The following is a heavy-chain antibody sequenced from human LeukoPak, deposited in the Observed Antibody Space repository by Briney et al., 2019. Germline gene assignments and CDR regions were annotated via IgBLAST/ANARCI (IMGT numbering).Heavy chain of an antibody. CDR2: INHSGST. D-gene: IGHD2-15*01. Sequence: SETLSLTCAVYGGSFSGYYWSWIRQPPGKGLEWIGEINHSGSTNYNPSLKSRVTISVDTSKNQFSLKLSSVTAADTAVYYCARGPIRYCSGGSCYYRNYHMDVWGKGTTVTVSS. V-gene: IGHV4-34*01. J-gene: IGHJ6*03. CDR1: GGSFSGYY. CDR3: ARGPIRYCSGGSCYYRNYHMDV.